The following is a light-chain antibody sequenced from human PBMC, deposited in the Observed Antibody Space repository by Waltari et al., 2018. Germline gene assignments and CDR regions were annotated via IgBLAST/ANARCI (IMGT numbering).Light chain of an antibody. J-gene: IGLJ2*01. Sequence: QSVLTQPPSVSGAPGQRVTISCSGTKSNIGADFDVHWYLQVPGADPKLLLPIFSNRPSGVSDRFSGFKSGASASLVITGLQAEDEAMYYCQSYDTTLSAVVFGGGTRLTV. CDR3: QSYDTTLSAVV. CDR2: IFS. CDR1: KSNIGADFD. V-gene: IGLV1-40*01.